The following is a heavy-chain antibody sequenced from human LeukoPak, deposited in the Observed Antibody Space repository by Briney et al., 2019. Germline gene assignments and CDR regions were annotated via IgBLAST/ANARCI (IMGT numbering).Heavy chain of an antibody. CDR3: TRPYLEWSLRFYMDV. V-gene: IGHV3-30*19. Sequence: GGSLRLSCAASGFTFRSYGMHWVRQAPGKGLEWVALISYDGTNKHYADSVKGRFILSRDSSKNTLYLQMNSLRSEDTALYYCTRPYLEWSLRFYMDVWGKGTTVTVSS. CDR1: GFTFRSYG. J-gene: IGHJ6*03. D-gene: IGHD3-3*02. CDR2: ISYDGTNK.